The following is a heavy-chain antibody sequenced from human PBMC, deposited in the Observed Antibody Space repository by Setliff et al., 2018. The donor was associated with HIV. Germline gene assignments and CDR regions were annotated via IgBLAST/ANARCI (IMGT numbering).Heavy chain of an antibody. V-gene: IGHV3-21*01. J-gene: IGHJ5*02. Sequence: GGSLRLSCAASGFTFSSYSMNWVRQAPGKGLEWVSSISSSSSYIYYADSVKGRFTISRDNAKNSLYLQMNSLRAEDTAVYYCARDRGPGGYGDVFDPWGQGTLVTVSS. CDR1: GFTFSSYS. CDR3: ARDRGPGGYGDVFDP. D-gene: IGHD4-17*01. CDR2: ISSSSSYI.